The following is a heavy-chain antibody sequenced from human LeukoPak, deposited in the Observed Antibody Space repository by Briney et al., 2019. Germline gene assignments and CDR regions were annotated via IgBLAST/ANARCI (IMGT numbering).Heavy chain of an antibody. V-gene: IGHV4-59*08. J-gene: IGHJ5*01. CDR2: ICYSGTT. D-gene: IGHD6-19*01. Sequence: PSETLSLTCTVSCGSISNYCWCWIRQPPGKGLEWIGYICYSGTTNYNPSLKSRVTISVDRSKNQFSLKLVSVTAADTAVYYCARHSPRRIAVAGTTWWFDPWGQGTLVTVSS. CDR1: CGSISNYC. CDR3: ARHSPRRIAVAGTTWWFDP.